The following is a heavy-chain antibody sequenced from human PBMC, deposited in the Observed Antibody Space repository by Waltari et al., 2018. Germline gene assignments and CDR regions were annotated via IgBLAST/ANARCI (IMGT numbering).Heavy chain of an antibody. CDR3: ARESGDYSPFDN. CDR1: GGSIRSYY. Sequence: QVQLQESGPGLVKPLETLSLTCSVSGGSIRSYYWSWIRQPAGTGLEWIGHIFTSGITKYNPSLKSRVTMSVDTSKNQFSLKLTSVTAADTAVYYCARESGDYSPFDNWGQGTLVTVSS. J-gene: IGHJ4*02. D-gene: IGHD4-17*01. CDR2: IFTSGIT. V-gene: IGHV4-4*07.